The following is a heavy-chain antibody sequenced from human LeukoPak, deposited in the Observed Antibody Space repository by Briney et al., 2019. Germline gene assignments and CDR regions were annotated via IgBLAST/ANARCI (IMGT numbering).Heavy chain of an antibody. D-gene: IGHD2-15*01. J-gene: IGHJ4*02. Sequence: KPSETLSLTCTVSGGSISSGDYYWRWIRQPPRRSLEWIVYIYYSGTTYYNPSLKSRVTISIDTSKNQFSLKLSSVTAADTAVYYCARDLFSYPTLRYFDYWGQGALVTVSS. CDR1: GGSISSGDYY. CDR3: ARDLFSYPTLRYFDY. CDR2: IYYSGTT. V-gene: IGHV4-30-4*01.